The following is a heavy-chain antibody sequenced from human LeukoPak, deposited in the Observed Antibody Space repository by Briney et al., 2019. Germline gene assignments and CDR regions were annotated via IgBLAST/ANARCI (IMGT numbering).Heavy chain of an antibody. V-gene: IGHV4-61*02. D-gene: IGHD6-6*01. CDR2: IYTSGST. Sequence: PSQTLSLTCTVSGGSISSGSYYWSWIRQPAGKGLEWIGRIYTSGSTNYNPSLKSRVTISVDTSKNQFSLKLSSVTAADTAVYYCARSGSSSSIGSYFDYWGQGTLVTVSS. CDR3: ARSGSSSSIGSYFDY. J-gene: IGHJ4*02. CDR1: GGSISSGSYY.